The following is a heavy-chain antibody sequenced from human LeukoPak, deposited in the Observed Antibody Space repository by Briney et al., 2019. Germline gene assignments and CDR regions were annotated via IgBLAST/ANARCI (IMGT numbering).Heavy chain of an antibody. J-gene: IGHJ3*02. Sequence: PSETLSLTCTVSGGSISSYYWSWIRQPPGKGLEGIGYIYYSGSTNYNPSIKSRVNISVDPSKNQFSLKLSSVTAADTAVYYCARAYCGGDCYWGDAFDIWGQGTMVTVSS. V-gene: IGHV4-59*01. CDR1: GGSISSYY. CDR2: IYYSGST. D-gene: IGHD2-21*02. CDR3: ARAYCGGDCYWGDAFDI.